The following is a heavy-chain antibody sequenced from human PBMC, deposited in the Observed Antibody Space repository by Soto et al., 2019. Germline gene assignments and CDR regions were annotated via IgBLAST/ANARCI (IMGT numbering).Heavy chain of an antibody. CDR1: GFTFSSYA. CDR3: AKLLRSSTVHMDV. V-gene: IGHV3-23*01. Sequence: PGGSLRLSCAASGFTFSSYAMSWVRQAPGKGLEWVSAISGSGGGTYYADSVKGRFTISRDNSKNTLYLQMNSLRAEDTAVYYCAKLLRSSTVHMDVWGKATTVTVSS. CDR2: ISGSGGGT. J-gene: IGHJ6*03. D-gene: IGHD2-2*01.